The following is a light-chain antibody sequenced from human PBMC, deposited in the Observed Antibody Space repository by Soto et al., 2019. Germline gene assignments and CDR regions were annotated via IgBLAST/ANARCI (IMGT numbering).Light chain of an antibody. CDR1: QSVSSSY. CDR3: QQYGSSPWT. Sequence: EIVLTQSPGTLSLSPGDRATLSCRASQSVSSSYLAWYQQKPGQAPRLLIYGACSRATGIPDRLSGSGSGTDFTLTISRLEPEDFAVYYCQQYGSSPWTFGQGTKVEIK. CDR2: GAC. V-gene: IGKV3-20*01. J-gene: IGKJ1*01.